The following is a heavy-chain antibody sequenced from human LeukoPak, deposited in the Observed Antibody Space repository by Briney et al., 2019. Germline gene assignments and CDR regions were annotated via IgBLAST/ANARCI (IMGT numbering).Heavy chain of an antibody. D-gene: IGHD5-18*01. CDR3: ARDPGYSYRELFDY. Sequence: ASVKVSCKASGYTFTGYYMHWVRQAPGQGLEWMGWINPNSGGTNYAQKFQGRVTMTRDTSISTAYMELSRLRSDDTAVYYCARDPGYSYRELFDYWGQGTLVTVSS. CDR2: INPNSGGT. CDR1: GYTFTGYY. J-gene: IGHJ4*02. V-gene: IGHV1-2*02.